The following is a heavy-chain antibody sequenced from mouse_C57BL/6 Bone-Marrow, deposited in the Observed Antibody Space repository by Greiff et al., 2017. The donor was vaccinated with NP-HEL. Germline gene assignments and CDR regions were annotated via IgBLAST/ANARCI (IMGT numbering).Heavy chain of an antibody. J-gene: IGHJ2*01. CDR2: IDPSDSYT. Sequence: QVQLQQPGAELVRPGTSVKLSCKASGYTFTSYWMHWVQQRPGQGLEWIGVIDPSDSYTNYNQKFKGKATLTVDTSSSTAYMQLSSLTSEDSAVYYCASPHGNDYFDYWGQGTTLTVSS. V-gene: IGHV1-59*01. D-gene: IGHD2-1*01. CDR1: GYTFTSYW. CDR3: ASPHGNDYFDY.